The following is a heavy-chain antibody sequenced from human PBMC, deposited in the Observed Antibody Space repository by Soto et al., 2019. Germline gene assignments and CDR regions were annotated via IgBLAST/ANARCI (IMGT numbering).Heavy chain of an antibody. CDR3: ARAHDFWGGRQQPIDS. V-gene: IGHV4-34*01. J-gene: IGHJ4*02. D-gene: IGHD3-3*01. CDR1: GGSFRGFY. CDR2: INHVGII. Sequence: QVQLQQWGAGLLKPSETLSPTCAVSGGSFRGFYWTWIRQSPGKGLEWLGDINHVGIINYNPSLKRRVSIPVDTSKSQFSLKLSSVTAADTAVYYCARAHDFWGGRQQPIDSWGQGTLVTVSS.